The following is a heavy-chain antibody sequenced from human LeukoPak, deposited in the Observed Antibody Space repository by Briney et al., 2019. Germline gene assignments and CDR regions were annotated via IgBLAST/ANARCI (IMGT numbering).Heavy chain of an antibody. CDR2: ISSGGRT. CDR3: ARTPYYLGPFDY. Sequence: GGSLRLSCAASGFTVSSNDMNWVRQAPGKGLEWVSLISSGGRTYYAESVKGRFTISRDNSKNTLSPQMNSLRAEDTAVYYCARTPYYLGPFDYWGQGTLVTVSS. V-gene: IGHV3-66*02. J-gene: IGHJ4*02. CDR1: GFTVSSND. D-gene: IGHD3-16*01.